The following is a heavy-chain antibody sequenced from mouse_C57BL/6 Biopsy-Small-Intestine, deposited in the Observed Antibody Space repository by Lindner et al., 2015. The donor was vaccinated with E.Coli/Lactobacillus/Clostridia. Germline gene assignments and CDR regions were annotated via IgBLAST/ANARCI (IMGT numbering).Heavy chain of an antibody. Sequence: SVKVSCKVSGGAFDNYAISWLRQAPGQGPEWMGGIIPVFDATNYAAKFRHKITVTADQSTSTVYMEMSSLISEDTAVYYCARGYCENGVCYHYWYFDVWGRGTLVTVSS. V-gene: IGHV1S28*01. CDR2: IIPVFDAT. CDR3: ARGYCENGVCYHYWYFDV. J-gene: IGHJ1*02. D-gene: IGHD1-1*02. CDR1: GGAFDNYA.